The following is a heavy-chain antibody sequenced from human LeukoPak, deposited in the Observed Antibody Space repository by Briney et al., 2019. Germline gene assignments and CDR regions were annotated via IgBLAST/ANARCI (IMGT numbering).Heavy chain of an antibody. J-gene: IGHJ4*02. CDR1: GSTFSDYA. Sequence: PGGSLRLSCAASGSTFSDYALGWVRQAPGRGLEWVATLSGSGDGTYYSDSVQGRFTISRDNSKRTLFLQMNSLRAEDTAFYYCAKGELGVDTFFDYWGQGTLVTVSS. CDR3: AKGELGVDTFFDY. V-gene: IGHV3-23*01. D-gene: IGHD3-3*01. CDR2: LSGSGDGT.